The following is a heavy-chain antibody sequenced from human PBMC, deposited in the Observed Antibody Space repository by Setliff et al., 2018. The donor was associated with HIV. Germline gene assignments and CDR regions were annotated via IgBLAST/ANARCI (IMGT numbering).Heavy chain of an antibody. D-gene: IGHD3-9*01. CDR2: LSEVGCT. CDR3: ARGRSFPIFLTAFDETVHI. V-gene: IGHV4-59*01. J-gene: IGHJ3*02. Sequence: SETLSLTCAVYGGSFSTYYWTWIRQPPGKGLEWIGLLSEVGCTNCIPSLKSRVTISLHTSRSHFSLRLNSVTAAATAVFHCARGRSFPIFLTAFDETVHIWGPSTKVTVSS. CDR1: GGSFSTYY.